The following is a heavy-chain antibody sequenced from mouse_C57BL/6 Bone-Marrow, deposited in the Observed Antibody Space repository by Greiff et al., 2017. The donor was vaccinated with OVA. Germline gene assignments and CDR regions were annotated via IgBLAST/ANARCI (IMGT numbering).Heavy chain of an antibody. CDR1: GYTFTNYW. CDR2: IYPGGGYT. J-gene: IGHJ2*01. CDR3: ARLRNDYPDYFDY. V-gene: IGHV1-63*01. D-gene: IGHD2-4*01. Sequence: VQLQQSGAELVRPGTSVKMSCKASGYTFTNYWIGWAKQRPGHGLEWIGDIYPGGGYTNYNEKFKGKATLTADKSSSTAYMQFSSLTSEDSAIFYCARLRNDYPDYFDYWGQGTTLTVSS.